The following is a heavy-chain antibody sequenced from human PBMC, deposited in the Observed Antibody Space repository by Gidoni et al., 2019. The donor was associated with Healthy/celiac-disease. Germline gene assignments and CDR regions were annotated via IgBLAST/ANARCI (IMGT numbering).Heavy chain of an antibody. CDR1: GFTFSSYA. V-gene: IGHV3-23*01. D-gene: IGHD2-2*02. CDR2: IIGSVVSI. Sequence: EVQLLESGGGLVQPGGSLRLSCAASGFTFSSYAMSGVRQAPGQGLEWFSAIIGSVVSIYYADSLKRRFTISRDNSKNTLYLQMNSLRAEDTAVYYCAKDGPYCSSTSCDNFSWGQGTLVTVSS. J-gene: IGHJ4*02. CDR3: AKDGPYCSSTSCDNFS.